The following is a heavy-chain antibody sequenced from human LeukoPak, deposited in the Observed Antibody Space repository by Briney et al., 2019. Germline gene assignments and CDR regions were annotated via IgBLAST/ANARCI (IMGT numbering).Heavy chain of an antibody. D-gene: IGHD5-12*01. CDR2: ISIDGTEK. CDR3: ANPQSRGYDYLDY. V-gene: IGHV3-30*18. CDR1: GFIFRNYG. J-gene: IGHJ4*02. Sequence: GRSLRLSCAASGFIFRNYGMHWARQAPGKGLEWVAVISIDGTEKYYADPVKGRFTISRDNSKNTLYLQMNSLRGDDTAVYYCANPQSRGYDYLDYWGQGTLVTVSS.